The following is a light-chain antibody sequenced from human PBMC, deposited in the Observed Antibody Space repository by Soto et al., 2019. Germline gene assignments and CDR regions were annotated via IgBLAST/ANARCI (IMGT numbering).Light chain of an antibody. CDR3: QQRSNWPRT. CDR2: DAS. J-gene: IGKJ2*01. Sequence: EIVLTQSPATLSLSPGERATLSCRASQTVNSYLAWYQQKPGQAPRLLIFDASNRATGIPARFSGSGSGIDFTLTISSLEPEDFAFYYCQQRSNWPRTFGQGTKLQIK. V-gene: IGKV3-11*01. CDR1: QTVNSY.